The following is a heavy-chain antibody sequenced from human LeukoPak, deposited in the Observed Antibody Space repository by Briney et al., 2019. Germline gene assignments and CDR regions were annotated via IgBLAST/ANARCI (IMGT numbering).Heavy chain of an antibody. J-gene: IGHJ4*02. Sequence: PGGSLRLSCAASGFTFSSYWMHWVRQAPGRGLVWVSRISGDGSSTNYADSVKGRFTISRDNAKNTLYLQMNSLRAEDTAVYYCARGRSGSNYYYFDYWGQGTLVPVSS. CDR3: ARGRSGSNYYYFDY. CDR2: ISGDGSST. V-gene: IGHV3-74*01. D-gene: IGHD1-26*01. CDR1: GFTFSSYW.